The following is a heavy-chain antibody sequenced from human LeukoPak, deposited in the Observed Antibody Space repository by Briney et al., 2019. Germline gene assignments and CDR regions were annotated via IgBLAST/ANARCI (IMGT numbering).Heavy chain of an antibody. D-gene: IGHD6-13*01. V-gene: IGHV4-39*02. J-gene: IGHJ4*02. Sequence: SETLSLTCTVSGGSISSSSYYWGWIRQPPGKGLEWTGSIYYSGSTYYNPSLKSRVTISVDTSKNQFSLKLSSVTAADTAVYYCARDLAPLAAAGSPYFDYWGQGTLVTVSS. CDR2: IYYSGST. CDR1: GGSISSSSYY. CDR3: ARDLAPLAAAGSPYFDY.